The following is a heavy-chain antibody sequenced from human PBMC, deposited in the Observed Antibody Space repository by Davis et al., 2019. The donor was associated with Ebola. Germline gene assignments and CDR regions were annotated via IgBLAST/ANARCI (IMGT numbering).Heavy chain of an antibody. CDR3: ATTYCGSDCYAYYFDF. CDR2: ITSNGGST. V-gene: IGHV3-64*01. D-gene: IGHD2-21*02. CDR1: GLTFSDYV. J-gene: IGHJ4*02. Sequence: GGSLRLSCIASGLTFSDYVMNWVRQAPGKGLEYVSGITSNGGSTYYARSVKGRFTISRDNSKNTMYLQMGSLRAEDMAVYYCATTYCGSDCYAYYFDFWGQGTLVTVSP.